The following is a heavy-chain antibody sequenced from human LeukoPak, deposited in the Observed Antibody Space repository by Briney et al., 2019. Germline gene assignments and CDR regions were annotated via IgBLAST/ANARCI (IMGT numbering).Heavy chain of an antibody. CDR2: IYTSGST. J-gene: IGHJ4*02. D-gene: IGHD5-12*01. V-gene: IGHV4-61*02. CDR3: ARCGYSGYGGFDY. Sequence: SETLSLTCTVSGGSIISGSYYWSWIRQPAGAGLEWIGRIYTSGSTNYNPALKSRVTISVDTSKNQCSLKLSSVTAADTAVYYCARCGYSGYGGFDYWGQGTLVTVSS. CDR1: GGSIISGSYY.